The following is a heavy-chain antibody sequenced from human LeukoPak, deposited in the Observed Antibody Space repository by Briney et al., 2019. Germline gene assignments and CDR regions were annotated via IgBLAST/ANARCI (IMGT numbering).Heavy chain of an antibody. Sequence: SVKVSCKASGGTFSSYAISWVRQAPGQGLEWMGRIIPIFGTANYAQKFQGRVTITTDESTSTAYMELSSLRSEDTAVYYCARDESGYDFWSGYSDYWGQGTLVTVSS. CDR1: GGTFSSYA. D-gene: IGHD3-3*01. J-gene: IGHJ4*02. CDR3: ARDESGYDFWSGYSDY. V-gene: IGHV1-69*05. CDR2: IIPIFGTA.